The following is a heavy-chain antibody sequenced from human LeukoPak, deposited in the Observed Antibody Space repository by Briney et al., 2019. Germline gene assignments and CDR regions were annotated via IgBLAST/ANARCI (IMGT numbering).Heavy chain of an antibody. J-gene: IGHJ6*02. D-gene: IGHD4-17*01. CDR3: ARLYGETDYYGMDV. Sequence: ASVKVSCKASGYTFTSYAMHWVRQAPGQRLEWMGWINAGNGNTKYSQKFQGRVTITRDTSASTAYMELSSLRAEDTAVYYCARLYGETDYYGMDVWGQGTTVTVSS. CDR2: INAGNGNT. V-gene: IGHV1-3*01. CDR1: GYTFTSYA.